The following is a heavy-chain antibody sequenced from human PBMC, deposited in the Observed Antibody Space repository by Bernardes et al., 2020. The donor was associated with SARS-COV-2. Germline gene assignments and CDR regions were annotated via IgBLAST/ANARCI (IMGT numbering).Heavy chain of an antibody. CDR2: INHSGST. J-gene: IGHJ5*02. Sequence: SESLSLTCAVYGESFSGYFWSWIRQSPGKGLEWIGEINHSGSTKYNPSLKSRVTISLDTSEKQFFLKLTSMTAADTAVYYCAKGPHRIAVVGAGSWFDPWGQGTLVTVSS. CDR3: AKGPHRIAVVGAGSWFDP. D-gene: IGHD3-10*01. V-gene: IGHV4-34*01. CDR1: GESFSGYF.